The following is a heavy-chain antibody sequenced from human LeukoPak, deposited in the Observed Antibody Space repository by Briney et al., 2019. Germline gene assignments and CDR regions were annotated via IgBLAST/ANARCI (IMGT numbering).Heavy chain of an antibody. D-gene: IGHD5-12*01. CDR3: ARVGGASIVAIPTSYFDY. CDR1: GFTFSSYA. CDR2: ISYDGSNQ. V-gene: IGHV3-30-3*01. Sequence: GRSLRLSCAASGFTFSSYAMHWVRQAPDKGLEWVAVISYDGSNQYYADSVRGRFTVSRDNSKNTLYLRMNSLRAEDTAIFYCARVGGASIVAIPTSYFDYWGQGTLVTVSS. J-gene: IGHJ4*02.